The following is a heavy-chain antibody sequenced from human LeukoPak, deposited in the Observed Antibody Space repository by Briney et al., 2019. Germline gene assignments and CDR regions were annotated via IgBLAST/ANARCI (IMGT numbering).Heavy chain of an antibody. CDR3: ASLATDGDSKWGDAFDI. CDR2: ISGSSSYI. CDR1: GFSFSNYV. D-gene: IGHD4-17*01. V-gene: IGHV3-21*04. Sequence: GGSLRLSCAASGFSFSNYVINWVRQAPGKGLEWVSSISGSSSYIYYADSVKGRFTISRDNAKNSLYLQMNSLRAEDTALYHCASLATDGDSKWGDAFDIWGQGTMVTVSS. J-gene: IGHJ3*02.